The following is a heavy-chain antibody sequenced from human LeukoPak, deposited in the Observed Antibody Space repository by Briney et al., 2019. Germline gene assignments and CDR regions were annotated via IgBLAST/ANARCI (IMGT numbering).Heavy chain of an antibody. CDR2: IKQDGSEK. CDR1: GFTFSSYW. Sequence: PGGSLRLSCAASGFTFSSYWMSWVRQAPGKGLVWVANIKQDGSEKFYGDCVKGRFPISRDNAKNAVYVQMNSLRAEDTAVYYFARDVNVLRYFAWLSPVDYWGQGTLVTVSS. D-gene: IGHD3-9*01. V-gene: IGHV3-7*01. CDR3: ARDVNVLRYFAWLSPVDY. J-gene: IGHJ4*02.